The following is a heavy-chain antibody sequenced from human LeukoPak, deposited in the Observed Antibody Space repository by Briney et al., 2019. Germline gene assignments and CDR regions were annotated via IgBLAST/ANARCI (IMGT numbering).Heavy chain of an antibody. D-gene: IGHD2-2*01. CDR2: INVGNGDT. CDR3: ARDDCGDTCYPGGY. J-gene: IGHJ4*02. V-gene: IGHV1-3*01. CDR1: GYTFTKYV. Sequence: HRASVKVSCKASGYTFTKYVVHWIRQAPGQRPEWMGWINVGNGDTKYSQNFQGRVTITRDTSASTTYMELSSLTSEDTALYHCARDDCGDTCYPGGYWGQGTLVTVSS.